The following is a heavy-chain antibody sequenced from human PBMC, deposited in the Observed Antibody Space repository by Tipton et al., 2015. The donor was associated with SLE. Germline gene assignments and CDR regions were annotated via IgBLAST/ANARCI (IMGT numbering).Heavy chain of an antibody. J-gene: IGHJ3*02. D-gene: IGHD7-27*01. Sequence: GSLRLSCAASGFTFSSYSMNWVRQAPGKGLEWVSVIYSGGSTYYADSVKGRFTISRDNSKNTLYLQMNSLRAEDTAVYYCAGELGHDAFDIWGQGTMVTVSS. CDR1: GFTFSSYS. CDR3: AGELGHDAFDI. CDR2: IYSGGST. V-gene: IGHV3-53*01.